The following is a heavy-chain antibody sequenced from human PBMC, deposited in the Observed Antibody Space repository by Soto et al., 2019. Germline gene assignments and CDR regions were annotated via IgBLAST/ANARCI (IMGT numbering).Heavy chain of an antibody. J-gene: IGHJ4*02. Sequence: QVHLVESGGGVVQPGRSLRLSCAASGFTFSSYGIHWVRQAPGKGLEWVTFISYDGSDKYYADSVKGRFTISRDNSKYTVYLQMDSLTIEDTAVYHCASSPTVTTYFENWGQGTLVTVSS. V-gene: IGHV3-30-3*01. D-gene: IGHD4-17*01. CDR1: GFTFSSYG. CDR3: ASSPTVTTYFEN. CDR2: ISYDGSDK.